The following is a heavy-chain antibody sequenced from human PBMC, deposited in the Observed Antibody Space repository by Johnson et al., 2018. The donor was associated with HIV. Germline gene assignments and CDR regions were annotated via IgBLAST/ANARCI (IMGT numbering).Heavy chain of an antibody. J-gene: IGHJ3*02. CDR1: GFTFSSYW. Sequence: VQLVESGGGLVQPGGSLRLSCAASGFTFSSYWMSWVRQAPGKGLEWVANIKQDGSEKYYVDSVKGRFIISRDNSKNTLYLQMNSLRAEDTAVYYCARSDSGYDAFDIWGQGTMVTVSS. D-gene: IGHD5-12*01. CDR3: ARSDSGYDAFDI. CDR2: IKQDGSEK. V-gene: IGHV3-7*01.